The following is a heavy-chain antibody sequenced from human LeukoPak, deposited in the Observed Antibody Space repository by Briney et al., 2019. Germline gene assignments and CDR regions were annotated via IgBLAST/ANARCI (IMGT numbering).Heavy chain of an antibody. D-gene: IGHD2-2*01. V-gene: IGHV4-59*11. CDR1: GGSISSHY. Sequence: SETLSLTCTVSGGSISSHYWSWIRQPPGKGLEWIGYIYYSGSTNYNPSLKSRVTISVDTSKNQFSLKLSSVTAADTAVYYCATRAAYCSSTSCPRYYYYYMDVWGKGTTVTVSS. J-gene: IGHJ6*03. CDR3: ATRAAYCSSTSCPRYYYYYMDV. CDR2: IYYSGST.